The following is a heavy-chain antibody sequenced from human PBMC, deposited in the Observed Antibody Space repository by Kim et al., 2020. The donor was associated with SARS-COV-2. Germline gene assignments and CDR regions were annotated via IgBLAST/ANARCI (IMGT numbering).Heavy chain of an antibody. CDR1: GFTVSSNY. D-gene: IGHD3-22*01. J-gene: IGHJ4*02. Sequence: GGSLRLSCAASGFTVSSNYMSWVRQAPGKGLEWVSVIYSGGSTYYADSVKGRFTISRDNSKNTLYLQMNSLRAEDTAVYYCARSGGSTDSSGYSDYWGQGTLVTVSS. CDR2: IYSGGST. CDR3: ARSGGSTDSSGYSDY. V-gene: IGHV3-53*01.